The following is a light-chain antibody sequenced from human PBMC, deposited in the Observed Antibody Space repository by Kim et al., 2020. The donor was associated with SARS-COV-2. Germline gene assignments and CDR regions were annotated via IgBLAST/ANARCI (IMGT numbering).Light chain of an antibody. CDR1: SGSIASSY. V-gene: IGLV6-57*04. J-gene: IGLJ3*02. CDR3: QSYDYIKHWV. Sequence: NFMLTQPHSVSESPGKTVTISCTRSSGSIASSYVQWYRQRPGSAPTTVIYEDNQRPSGVPGRFSASIDSSSNSASLTISGLRTEDEADYYCQSYDYIKHWVFGRGTQLTVL. CDR2: EDN.